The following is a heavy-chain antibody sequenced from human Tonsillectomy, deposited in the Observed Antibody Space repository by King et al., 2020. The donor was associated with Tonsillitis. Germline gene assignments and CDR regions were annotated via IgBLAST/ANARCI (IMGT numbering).Heavy chain of an antibody. V-gene: IGHV3-21*01. Sequence: VQLVESGGGLVKPGGSLRLSCAASGFTFSSYSMNWVRQAPGKGLEWVSSISSSSSYIYYADSVKGRFTIYRDNAKNSLYLQMNSLRAEDTAVYYCASHLSHDAFDIWGQGTMVTVSS. CDR1: GFTFSSYS. J-gene: IGHJ3*02. CDR3: ASHLSHDAFDI. CDR2: ISSSSSYI.